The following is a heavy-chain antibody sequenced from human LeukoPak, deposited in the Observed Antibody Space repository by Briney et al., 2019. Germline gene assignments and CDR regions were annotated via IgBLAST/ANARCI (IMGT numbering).Heavy chain of an antibody. CDR3: ARDFHDYFP. D-gene: IGHD3-16*01. CDR2: ISSSSSYI. CDR1: GFTFSSHS. V-gene: IGHV3-21*01. Sequence: PGGSLRLSCAASGFTFSSHSMKWVRQAPGKGLELVSSISSSSSYIYYADSVKGRFTISRDNAKNSLYLQMNSLRAEDTAVYYCARDFHDYFPWGQGTLVTVSS. J-gene: IGHJ5*02.